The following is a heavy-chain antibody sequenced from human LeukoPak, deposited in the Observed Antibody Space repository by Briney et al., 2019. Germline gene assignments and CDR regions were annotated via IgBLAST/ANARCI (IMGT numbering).Heavy chain of an antibody. CDR3: AKGVRSGTYYNCFDP. J-gene: IGHJ5*02. CDR2: ISGDGDNT. D-gene: IGHD1-26*01. Sequence: PGGSLRLSCVVSGFTLDDSALHCVRQAPGKGLEWISLISGDGDNTYYADSVKGRFTISRDTSTNSLYLQMSSLRAEDTAFYYCAKGVRSGTYYNCFDPWGQGTLVTVSS. CDR1: GFTLDDSA. V-gene: IGHV3-43*02.